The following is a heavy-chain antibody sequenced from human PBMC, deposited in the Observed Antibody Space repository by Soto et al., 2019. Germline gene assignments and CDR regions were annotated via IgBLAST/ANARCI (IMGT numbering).Heavy chain of an antibody. CDR3: VRREAMSSPGKNNWLDP. J-gene: IGHJ5*02. Sequence: PSETLSLTCSVSGGSISSSSWNWIRQPPGRGLEWIGHIYYTGTTIYNPALKSRVTISLDTSRNQFSLTLTSVTAADTAVYYCVRREAMSSPGKNNWLDPWGQGALVTVSS. CDR1: GGSISSSS. CDR2: IYYTGTT. V-gene: IGHV4-59*12.